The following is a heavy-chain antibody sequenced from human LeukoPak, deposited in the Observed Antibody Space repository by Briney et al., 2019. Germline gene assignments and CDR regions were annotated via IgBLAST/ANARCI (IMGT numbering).Heavy chain of an antibody. CDR2: ISSSGGTI. CDR3: ARDTNWGLDY. Sequence: GGSLRLSCGASGFTFNSYEMNWVRQAPGKGLEWVSYISSSGGTIYYADSVKGRFTISRDNAKNSLYLQMNSLRAEDTAVYYCARDTNWGLDYWGQGTLVTVSS. D-gene: IGHD7-27*01. CDR1: GFTFNSYE. J-gene: IGHJ4*02. V-gene: IGHV3-48*03.